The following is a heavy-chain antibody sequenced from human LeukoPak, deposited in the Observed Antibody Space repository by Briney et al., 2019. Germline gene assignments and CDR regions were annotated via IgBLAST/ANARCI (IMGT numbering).Heavy chain of an antibody. CDR3: ARVAGGATPDY. J-gene: IGHJ4*02. D-gene: IGHD5-24*01. Sequence: GRSLRLSCAASGFTFSSYAMHWVRQAPGKGLEWVAVISYDGSNKFYADSVKGRFTISRDNSKNTLYLQMNSLRAEDTAVYYCARVAGGATPDYWGQGTLVTVSS. CDR1: GFTFSSYA. V-gene: IGHV3-30*04. CDR2: ISYDGSNK.